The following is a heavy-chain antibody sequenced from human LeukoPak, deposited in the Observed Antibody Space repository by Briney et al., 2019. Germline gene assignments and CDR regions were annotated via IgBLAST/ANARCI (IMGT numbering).Heavy chain of an antibody. J-gene: IGHJ4*02. CDR2: ISWNSGSI. V-gene: IGHV3-9*01. Sequence: PGGSLRLSCAASGFTFDDYAMHWVRQAPGKGLEWVSGISWNSGSIGYADSVKGRFTISRDNAKNSLYLQMNSLRAEDTAVYCCAREGAVGGYYFDYWGQGTLVTVSS. CDR1: GFTFDDYA. CDR3: AREGAVGGYYFDY. D-gene: IGHD1-26*01.